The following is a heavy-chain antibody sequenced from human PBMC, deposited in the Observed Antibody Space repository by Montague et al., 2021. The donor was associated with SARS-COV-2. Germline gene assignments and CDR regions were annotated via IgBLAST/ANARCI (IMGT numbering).Heavy chain of an antibody. CDR2: IYTSGST. Sequence: SETLSLTCTVSGGSISSYYWSWIRQPAGRGLEWIARIYTSGSTXXXPSXXXRVTMSVDTSKNQFSLKLSSVTAADTAVYYCAREAGITIFGVAPAGYYYYMDVWGKGTTVTVSS. CDR1: GGSISSYY. J-gene: IGHJ6*03. V-gene: IGHV4-4*07. D-gene: IGHD3-3*01. CDR3: AREAGITIFGVAPAGYYYYMDV.